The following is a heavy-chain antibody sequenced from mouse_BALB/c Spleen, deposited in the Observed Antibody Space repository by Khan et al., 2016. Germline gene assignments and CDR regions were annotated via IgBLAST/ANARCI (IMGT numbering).Heavy chain of an antibody. CDR1: GDSITSGY. Sequence: EVQLQESGPSLVKPSQTLSLTCSVPGDSITSGYWNWIRKFPGNKFEYMGYISYSGTTYYNPSLKSRISITRDTSKNQFYLQLYSVTAEDTATYXCSTYDGYFFDYWGQGTTLTVSS. V-gene: IGHV3-8*02. CDR2: ISYSGTT. J-gene: IGHJ2*01. D-gene: IGHD2-3*01. CDR3: STYDGYFFDY.